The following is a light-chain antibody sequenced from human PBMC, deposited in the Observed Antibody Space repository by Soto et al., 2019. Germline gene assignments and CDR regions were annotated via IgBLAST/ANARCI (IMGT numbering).Light chain of an antibody. CDR1: RSNIGNNN. Sequence: QSVLTQPPSASGTPGQRVTISCSGSRSNIGNNNVNWYQQLPGTAPKLLIHNNNQRPSGVPDRFSGSKSGTSASLAISGLQAEDEADYYCQSYDSSLSGYVFGTGTKVTVL. CDR2: NNN. CDR3: QSYDSSLSGYV. J-gene: IGLJ1*01. V-gene: IGLV1-44*01.